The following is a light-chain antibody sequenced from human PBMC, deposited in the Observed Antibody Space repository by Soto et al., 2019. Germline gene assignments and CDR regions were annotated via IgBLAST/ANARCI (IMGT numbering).Light chain of an antibody. CDR2: GAS. V-gene: IGKV3-15*01. CDR1: QSVSSN. Sequence: EIVLTQSPATLSVSPGERATLSCRASQSVSSNLAWYQQIPGRAPRLLIYGASTRASGIPARFSASGSGTEFTLPISSLQPEDFAVYYCQQFNYWPPITFGQGTRLEIK. CDR3: QQFNYWPPIT. J-gene: IGKJ5*01.